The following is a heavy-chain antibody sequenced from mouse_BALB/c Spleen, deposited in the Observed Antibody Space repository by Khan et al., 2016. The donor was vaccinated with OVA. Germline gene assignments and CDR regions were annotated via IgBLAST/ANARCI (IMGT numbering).Heavy chain of an antibody. CDR2: IWNDGTT. CDR3: ARQPYYHYNIMDY. Sequence: QVQLKESGPGLAAPSQSLSITCTISGFSLTNYGVHWVRQPPGKGLEWLVVIWNDGTTTYNSALKSRLTITKDNSQSQGFLKMNSLQTDDTAIDFCARQPYYHYNIMDYWGQGTSVTVSS. J-gene: IGHJ4*01. D-gene: IGHD2-10*01. V-gene: IGHV2-6-1*01. CDR1: GFSLTNYG.